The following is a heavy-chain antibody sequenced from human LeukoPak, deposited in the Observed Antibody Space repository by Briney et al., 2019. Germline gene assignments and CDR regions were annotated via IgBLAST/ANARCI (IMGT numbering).Heavy chain of an antibody. CDR1: GFSLSGFW. V-gene: IGHV3-74*01. CDR3: AKSDYFAL. Sequence: GGSLRLSCAVSGFSLSGFWMHWVRQAPGKGLVWVSRSKYDGTGASYADSVKGRFTVSRDNAKNTLYLQMNSLRAEDTAVYYCAKSDYFALWGQGTLVTVSS. J-gene: IGHJ4*02. CDR2: SKYDGTGA.